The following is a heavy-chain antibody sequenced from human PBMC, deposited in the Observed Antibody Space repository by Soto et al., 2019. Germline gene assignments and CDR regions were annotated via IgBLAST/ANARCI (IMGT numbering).Heavy chain of an antibody. CDR2: ISGSGGST. CDR3: AKGVEGPMSPYYYGMKV. CDR1: GFTFSSYA. J-gene: IGHJ6*02. Sequence: QPGGCLRLSCAASGFTFSSYAMSWVRQALGKGLVWVSAISGSGGSTYYADSVKGRFTISRDNSKNTLYLHMNSLRAEDTAVDYCAKGVEGPMSPYYYGMKVWGQGTTVTVS. D-gene: IGHD3-22*01. V-gene: IGHV3-23*01.